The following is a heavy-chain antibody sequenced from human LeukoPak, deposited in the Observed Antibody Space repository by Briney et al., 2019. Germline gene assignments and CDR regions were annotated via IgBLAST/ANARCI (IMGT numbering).Heavy chain of an antibody. CDR1: GFTFSSYA. CDR3: AKRSSSWYGKNWFDP. V-gene: IGHV3-64*01. CDR2: ISSNGGST. Sequence: GGSLRLSCAASGFTFSSYAMHWVRQAPGKGLEYVSAISSNGGSTYYANSVKGRFTISRDNSKNTLYLQMNSLRAEDTAVYYCAKRSSSWYGKNWFDPWGQGTLVTVSS. J-gene: IGHJ5*02. D-gene: IGHD6-13*01.